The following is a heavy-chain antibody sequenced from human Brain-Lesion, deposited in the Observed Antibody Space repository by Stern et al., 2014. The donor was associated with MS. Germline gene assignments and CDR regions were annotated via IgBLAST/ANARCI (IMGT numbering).Heavy chain of an antibody. CDR3: ARRGDSSSSGFDY. CDR1: GYRFTSNW. D-gene: IGHD6-6*01. CDR2: IWPGDSDT. J-gene: IGHJ4*02. Sequence: EVQLVESGAEVKKPGESLKISCKGSGYRFTSNWIGWVRQMPGKGLEWMGIIWPGDSDTRYSPSFQGQVTISADKSISTAYLQWSSLQDSDTAMYYCARRGDSSSSGFDYWGQGTLVIVSS. V-gene: IGHV5-51*01.